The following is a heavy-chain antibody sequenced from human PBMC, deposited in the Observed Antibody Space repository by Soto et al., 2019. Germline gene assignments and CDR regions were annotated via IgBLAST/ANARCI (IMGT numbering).Heavy chain of an antibody. D-gene: IGHD3-22*01. CDR3: AKSYYDDTGFPVDP. CDR1: GDSVSTGY. CDR2: MYFGGSF. J-gene: IGHJ5*02. Sequence: QLHLQESGPGLVKPSETLSLTCTVSGDSVSTGYWSWIRQPPGKGLEWIGFMYFGGSFNYNPSLASRVSMSVETSTNQFSMKVTSVTAADTAVYYCAKSYYDDTGFPVDPWGQGTLVTVSS. V-gene: IGHV4-59*02.